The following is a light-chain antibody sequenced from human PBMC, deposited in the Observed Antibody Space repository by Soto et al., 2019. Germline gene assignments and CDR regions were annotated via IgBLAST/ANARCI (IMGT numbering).Light chain of an antibody. Sequence: QSALTQPPSVSGAPGQRVTISCTGSSSNIGAGYDVHWYQQLPRTAPKLLIYGNSNRPSGVPDRFSGSKSGTSASLAITGLQAEDEADYYCQSYDSSLSGSVFGGGTKLTVL. J-gene: IGLJ2*01. CDR1: SSNIGAGYD. CDR2: GNS. V-gene: IGLV1-40*01. CDR3: QSYDSSLSGSV.